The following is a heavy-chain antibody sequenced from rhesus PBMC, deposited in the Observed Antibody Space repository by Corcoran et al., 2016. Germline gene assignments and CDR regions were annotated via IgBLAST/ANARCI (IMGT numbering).Heavy chain of an antibody. J-gene: IGHJ4*01. CDR3: ARSGYGSGGVY. D-gene: IGHD4-4*01. CDR2: FNGNSGNS. CDR1: AASISSYW. V-gene: IGHV4-80*01. Sequence: QVQLQESVPGLVKPSETLSITCAVSAASISSYWWSWVRPPPGKGLEWIGEFNGNSGNSYYTPSLKSRVTISKDASKNQFSLKLSSVTAADTAVYYCARSGYGSGGVYWGQGVMVTVSS.